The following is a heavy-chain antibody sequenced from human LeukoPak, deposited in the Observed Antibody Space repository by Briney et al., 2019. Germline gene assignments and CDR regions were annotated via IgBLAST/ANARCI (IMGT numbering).Heavy chain of an antibody. D-gene: IGHD3-3*01. Sequence: SETLSLTCTVSGGSISNYYWSWIRQPPGKGLEWIGYIYYSGSTNYNPSLKSRVTISVDTSKNQFSLKLSSVTAADTAVYYCARKRVTIFGVARPFDYWGQGTLVTVSS. CDR3: ARKRVTIFGVARPFDY. J-gene: IGHJ4*02. CDR2: IYYSGST. V-gene: IGHV4-59*12. CDR1: GGSISNYY.